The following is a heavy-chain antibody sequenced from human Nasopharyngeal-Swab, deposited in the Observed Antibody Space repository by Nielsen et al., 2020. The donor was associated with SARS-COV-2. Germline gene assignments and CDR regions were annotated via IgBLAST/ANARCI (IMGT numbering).Heavy chain of an antibody. CDR3: AKDDRRSQWLVDYYYGMDV. Sequence: GESLKISCAASGFTFSSYAMSWVRQAPGKGLEWVSAISGSGGSTYYADSAKGRFTISRDNSKNTLYLQMNSLRAEDTAVYYCAKDDRRSQWLVDYYYGMDVWGQGTTVTVSS. CDR2: ISGSGGST. J-gene: IGHJ6*02. CDR1: GFTFSSYA. D-gene: IGHD6-19*01. V-gene: IGHV3-23*01.